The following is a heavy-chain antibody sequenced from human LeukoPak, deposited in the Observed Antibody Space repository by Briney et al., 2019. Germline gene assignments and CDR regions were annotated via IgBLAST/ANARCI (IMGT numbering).Heavy chain of an antibody. D-gene: IGHD6-19*01. Sequence: SETLSLTCTVSGGSISSSSYYWGWIRQPPGKGLEWIGSIYYSGSTYYNPSLKSRVTISVDTSKNLFSLKLSSVTAADTAVYYCARARFAGYSSGWYGFGRAFDIWGQGTMVTVSS. CDR1: GGSISSSSYY. CDR3: ARARFAGYSSGWYGFGRAFDI. V-gene: IGHV4-39*01. CDR2: IYYSGST. J-gene: IGHJ3*02.